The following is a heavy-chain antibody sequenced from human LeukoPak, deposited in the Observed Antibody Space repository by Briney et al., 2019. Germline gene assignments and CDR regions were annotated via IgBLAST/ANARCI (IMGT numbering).Heavy chain of an antibody. CDR1: GFTFSTYN. V-gene: IGHV3-30*03. J-gene: IGHJ5*02. Sequence: GGSLRLSCAASGFTFSTYNIHWVRQAPGKGLEWVAVISYDGRNKYYADSVKGRFTISRDNSKNTLYLQMNSLRAGDTAVYYCMREAPNFDPWGQGTLVTVSS. CDR3: MREAPNFDP. CDR2: ISYDGRNK.